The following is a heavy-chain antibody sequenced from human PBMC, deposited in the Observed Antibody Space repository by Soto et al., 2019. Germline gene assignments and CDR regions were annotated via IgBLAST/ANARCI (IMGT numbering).Heavy chain of an antibody. Sequence: QVTLKESGPVLVKPTETLTLTCTVSGFSLSNARMGVSWIRQPPGKALEWLAHIFSNDEKSYSTSLKSRLTISKDTSKSQVVLTMPNMHPVDTATYYCARIVVPGYAFDIWGQGTMVTASS. D-gene: IGHD2-15*01. V-gene: IGHV2-26*01. CDR2: IFSNDEK. CDR1: GFSLSNARMG. CDR3: ARIVVPGYAFDI. J-gene: IGHJ3*02.